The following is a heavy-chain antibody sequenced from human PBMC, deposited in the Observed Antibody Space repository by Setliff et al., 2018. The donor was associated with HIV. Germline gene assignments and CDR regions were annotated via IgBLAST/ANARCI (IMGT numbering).Heavy chain of an antibody. D-gene: IGHD2-15*01. J-gene: IGHJ3*02. CDR1: GGSISSRTYY. CDR2: IYYSGTT. Sequence: NPSETLSLTCTVSGGSISSRTYYWGCIRQPPGKGLEWIGSIYYSGTTYYNPSLKSRVTISIDTSKNQFSLNLSSVTAADTAVYYCAREHCSGGSCNGFDIWGQGTMVTVSS. V-gene: IGHV4-39*01. CDR3: AREHCSGGSCNGFDI.